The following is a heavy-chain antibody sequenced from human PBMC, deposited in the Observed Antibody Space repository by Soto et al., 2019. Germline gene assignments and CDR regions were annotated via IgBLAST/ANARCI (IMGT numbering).Heavy chain of an antibody. Sequence: GGSLRLSCAASGFTFSSYGMHWVRQAPGKGLEWVAVIWYDGSNKYYADSVKGRFTISRDNSKNTLYLQMNSLRAEDTAVYYCARDASGYDVGGAYGMDVWGQGTTVTVSS. CDR3: ARDASGYDVGGAYGMDV. J-gene: IGHJ6*02. D-gene: IGHD3-3*01. CDR1: GFTFSSYG. CDR2: IWYDGSNK. V-gene: IGHV3-33*01.